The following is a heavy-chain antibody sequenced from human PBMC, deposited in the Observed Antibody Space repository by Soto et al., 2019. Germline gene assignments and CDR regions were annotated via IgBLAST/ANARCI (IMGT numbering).Heavy chain of an antibody. CDR2: ISYDGSNK. J-gene: IGHJ6*02. CDR1: GFTFSNYA. V-gene: IGHV3-30-3*01. D-gene: IGHD6-19*01. Sequence: PGGSLRLSCAASGFTFSNYAMHWVRQAPGKGLEWVAVISYDGSNKYYADSVKGRFTISRDNSKNTLYLQMNSLRAEDTAVYYCARDGFSSGWYVGYYYYGMDVWGQGTTVTVS. CDR3: ARDGFSSGWYVGYYYYGMDV.